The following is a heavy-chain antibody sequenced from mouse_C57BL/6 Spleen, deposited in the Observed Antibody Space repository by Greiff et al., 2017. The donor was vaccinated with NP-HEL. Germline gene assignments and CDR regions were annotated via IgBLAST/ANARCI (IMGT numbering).Heavy chain of an antibody. D-gene: IGHD1-1*01. CDR1: GYSFTSYY. Sequence: VKLMESGPELVKPGASVKISCKASGYSFTSYYIHWVKQRPGQGLEWIGWIYPGSGNTKYNEKFKGKATLTADTSSSTAYMQLSSLTSEDSAVYYCARDGSTHFDYWGQGTTLTVSS. J-gene: IGHJ2*01. CDR2: IYPGSGNT. CDR3: ARDGSTHFDY. V-gene: IGHV1-66*01.